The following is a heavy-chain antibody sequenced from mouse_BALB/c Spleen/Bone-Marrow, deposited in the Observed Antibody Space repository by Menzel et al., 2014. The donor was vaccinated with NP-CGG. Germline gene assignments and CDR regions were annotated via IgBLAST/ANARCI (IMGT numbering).Heavy chain of an antibody. D-gene: IGHD4-1*01. CDR3: ARKEGFWGTFAY. V-gene: IGHV1-9*01. CDR1: GYTFSSYW. CDR2: ILPGSGST. Sequence: QVQLQQSGAELMKPGASVKISCKATGYTFSSYWIEWVKQRPGHGLEWIGEILPGSGSTKYNEKFKGKATFTADTSSNTAYMQLSSLTSEDSAVYYCARKEGFWGTFAYWGQGTLVIVSA. J-gene: IGHJ3*01.